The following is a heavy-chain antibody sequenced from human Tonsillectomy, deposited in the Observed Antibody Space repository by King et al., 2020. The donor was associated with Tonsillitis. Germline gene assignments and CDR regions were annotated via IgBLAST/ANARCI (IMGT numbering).Heavy chain of an antibody. J-gene: IGHJ4*01. D-gene: IGHD2-8*01. Sequence: QLVQSGAEVKKPGASVKFSCKASGYTFTSYGIIWVRQAPGQGLEWMGWISPYNGNTNYAQNLQGRVTMTTDTSTSTAYMELRSLRSDDTAVYYCARVGYCTNDVCLVAAVYWGQGTLVTVSS. CDR3: ARVGYCTNDVCLVAAVY. V-gene: IGHV1-18*01. CDR1: GYTFTSYG. CDR2: ISPYNGNT.